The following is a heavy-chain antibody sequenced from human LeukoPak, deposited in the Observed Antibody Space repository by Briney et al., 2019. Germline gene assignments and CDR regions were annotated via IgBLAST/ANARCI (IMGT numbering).Heavy chain of an antibody. Sequence: SVKVSCKASGGTFSSYAISWVRQAPGQGLEWMGGIIPIFGTANYAQKFQGRVRITADESTSTAYMELSSLRSEDTAVYYCASAYYDSSGYYLVDYWGQGTLVTVSS. CDR3: ASAYYDSSGYYLVDY. CDR1: GGTFSSYA. J-gene: IGHJ4*02. D-gene: IGHD3-22*01. V-gene: IGHV1-69*01. CDR2: IIPIFGTA.